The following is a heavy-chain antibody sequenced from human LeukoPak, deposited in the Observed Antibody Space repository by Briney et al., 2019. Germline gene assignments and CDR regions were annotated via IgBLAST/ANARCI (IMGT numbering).Heavy chain of an antibody. D-gene: IGHD6-13*01. Sequence: GASVKVSCKTSGYTFTSCGISWVPQAPGQGLEWMGWISAYNGNTNYAQKLQGRVTMTTDTSTSTAYMELRSLRSDDTAVYYCARDRIAAALDYWGQGTLVTVSS. CDR1: GYTFTSCG. V-gene: IGHV1-18*01. CDR3: ARDRIAAALDY. CDR2: ISAYNGNT. J-gene: IGHJ4*02.